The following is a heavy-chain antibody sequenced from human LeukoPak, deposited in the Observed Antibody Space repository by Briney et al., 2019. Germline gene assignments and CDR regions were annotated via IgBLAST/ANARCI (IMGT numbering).Heavy chain of an antibody. J-gene: IGHJ4*02. D-gene: IGHD2-21*01. Sequence: SETLSLTCTVSSGSISSRNYYWAWFRQPPGKGLEWIATIYYSGSTNKTPSLKSRVTLSVDTSKNQFSLQLSSVTAADTAVYYCASQPSCGGSPCYWYPDVWGQGTLVTVSS. V-gene: IGHV4-39*07. CDR2: IYYSGST. CDR3: ASQPSCGGSPCYWYPDV. CDR1: SGSISSRNYY.